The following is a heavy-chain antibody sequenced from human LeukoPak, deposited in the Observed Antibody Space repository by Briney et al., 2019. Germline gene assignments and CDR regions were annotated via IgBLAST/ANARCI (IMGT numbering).Heavy chain of an antibody. CDR3: ARTPRRYSGSYLDY. D-gene: IGHD1-26*01. CDR2: INHSGST. J-gene: IGHJ4*02. V-gene: IGHV4-34*01. CDR1: GGSFSGYY. Sequence: SETLSLTCAVYGGSFSGYYWSWIRQPPGKGLEWIGEINHSGSTNYNPSLKSRVTISVDTSKNQFSLKLSSVTAADTAVYYCARTPRRYSGSYLDYWGQGTLVTVSS.